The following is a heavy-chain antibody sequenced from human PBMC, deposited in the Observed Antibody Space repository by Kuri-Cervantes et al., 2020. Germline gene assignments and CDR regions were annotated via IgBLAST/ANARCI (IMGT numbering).Heavy chain of an antibody. CDR3: ARPSYYDSSGYDRPDY. CDR1: GGSISSSSYY. Sequence: ESLKISCTVSGGSISSSSYYWGWIRQPPGKGLEWIGSIYYSGSTYYNPSLKSRVTISVDTSKNQFSLKLSSVTAADTAVYYCARPSYYDSSGYDRPDYWGQGTLVTVSS. V-gene: IGHV4-39*01. J-gene: IGHJ4*02. D-gene: IGHD3-22*01. CDR2: IYYSGST.